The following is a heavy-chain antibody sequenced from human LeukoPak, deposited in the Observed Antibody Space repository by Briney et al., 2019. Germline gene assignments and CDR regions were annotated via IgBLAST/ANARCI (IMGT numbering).Heavy chain of an antibody. CDR2: ISSSSSYI. V-gene: IGHV3-21*01. D-gene: IGHD4-17*01. CDR1: GFTFSSYS. CDR3: ARMATVTTVWRIFDY. Sequence: PGGSLRLSCAASGFTFSSYSMSWVSQAPGKGLEWVSSISSSSSYIYYADSVKGRFTISRDNAKNSLYLQMNSLRAEDTAVYYCARMATVTTVWRIFDYWGQGTLVTVSS. J-gene: IGHJ4*02.